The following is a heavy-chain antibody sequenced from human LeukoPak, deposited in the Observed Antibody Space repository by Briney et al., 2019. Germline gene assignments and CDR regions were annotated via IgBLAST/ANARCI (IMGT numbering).Heavy chain of an antibody. D-gene: IGHD2/OR15-2a*01. V-gene: IGHV4-31*03. Sequence: SQTLSLTCTVSGGSISSGGYYWSWIRQHPGKGLEWIGYIYYSGSTYYNPSLKSRVTISVDTSKNQFSLKLSSVTAADTAVYYCARELAPRSSSTTYYFDYWGQGTLVTVSS. J-gene: IGHJ4*02. CDR3: ARELAPRSSSTTYYFDY. CDR2: IYYSGST. CDR1: GGSISSGGYY.